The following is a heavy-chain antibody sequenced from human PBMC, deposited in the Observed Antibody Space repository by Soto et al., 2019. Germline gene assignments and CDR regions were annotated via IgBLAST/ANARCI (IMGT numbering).Heavy chain of an antibody. CDR1: GFSLSTTGVG. V-gene: IGHV2-5*02. J-gene: IGHJ6*02. D-gene: IGHD2-21*02. CDR3: VQSRCGGDCLQSYSSHSYYGLDV. CDR2: IYWDDDK. Sequence: QITLKESGPTLVKPTQTLTLTCTFSGFSLSTTGVGVGWIRQPPGKALEWLALIYWDDDKRYNPSLNSRLTITKDTSKNRVVLAMTTVDPVDTATYYCVQSRCGGDCLQSYSSHSYYGLDVWGQGTTVTVSS.